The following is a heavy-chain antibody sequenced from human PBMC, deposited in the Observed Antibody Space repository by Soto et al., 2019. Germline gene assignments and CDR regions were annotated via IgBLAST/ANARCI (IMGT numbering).Heavy chain of an antibody. CDR3: ARGVGGSGHTWFEP. V-gene: IGHV4-59*12. CDR2: VHYSGSA. Sequence: PSETLSLTCTISGSSIISYYWTWIRQSPEKGLEWIGYVHYSGSANYNPSLNSRLSISVDRSKMQFSLRLASVTAADTAVYYCARGVGGSGHTWFEPWGQGTPVTVSS. CDR1: GSSIISYY. J-gene: IGHJ5*02. D-gene: IGHD6-19*01.